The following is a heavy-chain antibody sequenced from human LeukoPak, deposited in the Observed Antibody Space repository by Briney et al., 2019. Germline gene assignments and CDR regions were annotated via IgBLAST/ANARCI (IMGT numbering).Heavy chain of an antibody. CDR1: GYTFSSYE. V-gene: IGHV3-48*03. CDR2: ISSSGSTI. D-gene: IGHD6-19*01. J-gene: IGHJ4*02. Sequence: GGSLRFSCAASGYTFSSYEMNWVRQAPGKGLEWVSYISSSGSTIYYADSVKGRFTISRDNAKNSLYLQMNSLRAEDTALYYCARVSDISVAAYFDYWGQGTLVTVSS. CDR3: ARVSDISVAAYFDY.